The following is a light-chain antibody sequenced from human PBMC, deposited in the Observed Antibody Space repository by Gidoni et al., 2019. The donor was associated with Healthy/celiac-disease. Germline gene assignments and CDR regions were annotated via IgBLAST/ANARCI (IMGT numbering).Light chain of an antibody. CDR3: QQRSNWPIT. V-gene: IGKV3-11*01. CDR2: DAS. CDR1: QSVSSY. Sequence: EIVLTQSPATLSLSPGERATLSCRASQSVSSYLAWYQQKPGQAPRLLIYDASNRATGIPARFSGSGSDTDFTFTISSLEPEDFAVYYCQQRSNWPITFGQGTRLEIK. J-gene: IGKJ5*01.